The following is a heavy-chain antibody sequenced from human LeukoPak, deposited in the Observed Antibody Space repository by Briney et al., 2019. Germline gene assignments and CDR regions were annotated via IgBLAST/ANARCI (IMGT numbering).Heavy chain of an antibody. Sequence: GASVKVSCKASGYTFTGYYMHWVRQAPGQGLEWMGRINPNSGGTNYAQKFQGRVTMTRDTSISTAYMELSRLRSDDTAVYYCARGVSAYSRGWYVNYWGQGTLVTVSS. CDR1: GYTFTGYY. D-gene: IGHD6-19*01. CDR2: INPNSGGT. CDR3: ARGVSAYSRGWYVNY. V-gene: IGHV1-2*06. J-gene: IGHJ4*02.